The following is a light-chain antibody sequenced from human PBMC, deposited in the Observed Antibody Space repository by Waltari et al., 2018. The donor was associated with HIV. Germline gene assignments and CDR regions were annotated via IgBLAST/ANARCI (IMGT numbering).Light chain of an antibody. CDR2: AAS. CDR3: QQSYSPYRT. CDR1: QSISSY. Sequence: DIQMTQSPSSLSASVGDRVTITCRASQSISSYLNWYQQKPGKAPKLLIYAASSLQSGVPSRFSGSGSGSDFTLTISSLQPEDFATYYCQQSYSPYRTFGQGTNVEIK. J-gene: IGKJ1*01. V-gene: IGKV1-39*01.